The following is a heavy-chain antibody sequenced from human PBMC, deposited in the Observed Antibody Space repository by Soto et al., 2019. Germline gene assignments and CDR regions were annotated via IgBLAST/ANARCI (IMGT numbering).Heavy chain of an antibody. V-gene: IGHV3-30*18. CDR1: GFTFSSYG. J-gene: IGHJ4*02. D-gene: IGHD5-12*01. CDR2: ISYDGSNK. CDR3: AKDDGRSGYDLGGY. Sequence: GGSLRLSCAASGFTFSSYGMHWVRQAPGKGLEWVAVISYDGSNKYYPDSVKGRFTISRDNSKNTLYLQMNSLRAEDTAVYYCAKDDGRSGYDLGGYWGQGTLVTVSS.